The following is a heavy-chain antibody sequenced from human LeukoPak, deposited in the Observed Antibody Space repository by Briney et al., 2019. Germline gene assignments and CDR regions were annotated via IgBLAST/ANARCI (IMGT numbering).Heavy chain of an antibody. CDR1: GFTFSSYA. CDR2: ISGSGGST. Sequence: PGGSLRLSCAASGFTFSSYAMSWVRQAPGKGLEWVSAISGSGGSTYYADPVKGRFTISRDNSKNTLYLQMNSLRAEDTAVYYCAKRAGITMIVVVMYYFDYWGQVTLVTVSS. J-gene: IGHJ4*02. D-gene: IGHD3-22*01. CDR3: AKRAGITMIVVVMYYFDY. V-gene: IGHV3-23*01.